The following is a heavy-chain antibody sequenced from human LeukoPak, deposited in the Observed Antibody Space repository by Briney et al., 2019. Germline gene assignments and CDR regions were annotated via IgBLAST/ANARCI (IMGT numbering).Heavy chain of an antibody. Sequence: GGSMRLSSTAYGFSFSDYHMNWVRQAPAKGLEWVSYITSSGRTIYYADSVKGRFTVSRDNAKNSLYLQMSSLRAEDTAVYYCARRGALAGTSDHWGQGTLVSVSS. CDR2: ITSSGRTI. V-gene: IGHV3-48*01. CDR3: ARRGALAGTSDH. CDR1: GFSFSDYH. D-gene: IGHD6-19*01. J-gene: IGHJ4*02.